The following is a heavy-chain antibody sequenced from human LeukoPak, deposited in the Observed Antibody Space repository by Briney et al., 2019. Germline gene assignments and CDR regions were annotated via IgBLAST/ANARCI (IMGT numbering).Heavy chain of an antibody. CDR1: GYTFTSYA. CDR3: ARGMGNYYYDSSGYYNYFDY. D-gene: IGHD3-22*01. J-gene: IGHJ4*02. Sequence: ASVKVSCTASGYTFTSYAMHWVRQAPGQRLEWMGWINAGNGNTKYSQKFQGRVTITRDTSASTAYMELSSLRSEDTAVYYCARGMGNYYYDSSGYYNYFDYWGQGTLVTVSS. CDR2: INAGNGNT. V-gene: IGHV1-3*01.